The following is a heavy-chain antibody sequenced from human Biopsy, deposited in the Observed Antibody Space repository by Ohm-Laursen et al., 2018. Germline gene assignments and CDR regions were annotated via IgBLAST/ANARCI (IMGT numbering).Heavy chain of an antibody. J-gene: IGHJ4*02. CDR2: ISWNSYII. D-gene: IGHD7-27*01. CDR1: GFAFESTA. V-gene: IGHV3-9*01. CDR3: ARDIVTGVDYLDD. Sequence: RSLRLSCSASGFAFESTAMHWVRQAPGKGLEWVSGISWNSYIIDYADSVKGRFTISRDNAKNSLYLQMSSLRAEDTAIYYCARDIVTGVDYLDDWGQGTLVTVSS.